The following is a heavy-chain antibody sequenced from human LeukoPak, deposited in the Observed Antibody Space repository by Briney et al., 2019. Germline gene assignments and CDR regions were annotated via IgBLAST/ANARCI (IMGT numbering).Heavy chain of an antibody. V-gene: IGHV3-33*08. D-gene: IGHD3-10*01. CDR3: AGEEDLRELRGGREFFQY. CDR2: VWYDGSKK. CDR1: GFTLSAYA. Sequence: GGSLRLSCAASGFTLSAYAMHWVRQAPGKGLEWVAVVWYDGSKKYYADSVKGRFTISRDNSKNTVYLQMNSLRVEDTAVYYCAGEEDLRELRGGREFFQYWGQGTLVTVSS. J-gene: IGHJ1*01.